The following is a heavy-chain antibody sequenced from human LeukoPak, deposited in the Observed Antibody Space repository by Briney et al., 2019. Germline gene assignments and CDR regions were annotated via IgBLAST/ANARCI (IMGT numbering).Heavy chain of an antibody. J-gene: IGHJ3*02. CDR2: ISGSGGST. Sequence: PGGSLSLSCAASGFTFSSYAMSWVRQAPGKGLEWVSAISGSGGSTYYADSVKGRFTISRDNSKNTLYLQMNSLRAEDTAVYYCAKGEYYYDSSGYYYERHAFDIWGQGTMVTVSS. V-gene: IGHV3-23*01. D-gene: IGHD3-22*01. CDR1: GFTFSSYA. CDR3: AKGEYYYDSSGYYYERHAFDI.